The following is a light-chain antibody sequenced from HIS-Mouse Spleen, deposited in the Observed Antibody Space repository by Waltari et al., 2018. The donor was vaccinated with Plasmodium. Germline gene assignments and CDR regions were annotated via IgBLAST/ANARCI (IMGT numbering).Light chain of an antibody. CDR2: EDS. J-gene: IGLJ3*02. Sequence: SYELTQPPSVSVSPGQTARITCSGDAFPKKYAYWNQQKSGQAAVLVIYEDSKRPARIPERFSGSSSVTMATLTISGAQVEDAADYCCYSTDSSGNHRVFGGGTKLTVL. CDR1: AFPKKY. CDR3: YSTDSSGNHRV. V-gene: IGLV3-10*01.